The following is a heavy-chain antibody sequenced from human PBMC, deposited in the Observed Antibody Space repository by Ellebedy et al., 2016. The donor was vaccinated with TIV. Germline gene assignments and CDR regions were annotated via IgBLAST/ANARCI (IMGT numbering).Heavy chain of an antibody. V-gene: IGHV4-59*12. J-gene: IGHJ4*02. CDR1: GSSISSYY. Sequence: MPSETLSLTCTVSGSSISSYYWSWIRQPPGKGLEWIGYIYHSGSTYYNPSLKSRVTISVDTSKNQFSLKLSSVTAADTAVYYCARGSSGWYFWAVKWLDYWGQGTLVTVSS. CDR2: IYHSGST. D-gene: IGHD6-19*01. CDR3: ARGSSGWYFWAVKWLDY.